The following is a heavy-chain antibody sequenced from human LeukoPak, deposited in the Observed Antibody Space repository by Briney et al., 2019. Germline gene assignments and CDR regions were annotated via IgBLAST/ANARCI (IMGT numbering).Heavy chain of an antibody. CDR1: GFTFSSYS. V-gene: IGHV3-21*01. CDR3: ARDRSPYGSGSSDY. Sequence: GGSLRLSCAASGFTFSSYSMNWVRQAPGKGLEWVSSISSRSSYIYYADSVKGRFTISRDNAKNSLYLQMNSLRAEDTAVYYCARDRSPYGSGSSDYWGQGTLVTVSS. CDR2: ISSRSSYI. D-gene: IGHD3-10*01. J-gene: IGHJ4*02.